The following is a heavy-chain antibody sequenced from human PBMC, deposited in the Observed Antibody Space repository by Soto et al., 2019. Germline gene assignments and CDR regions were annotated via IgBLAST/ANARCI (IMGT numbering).Heavy chain of an antibody. J-gene: IGHJ4*02. V-gene: IGHV3-23*01. Sequence: PGGSLRLSCAASGFTFSSYAMSWVRQAPGKGLEWVSAISGSGGSTYYADSVKGRFTISRDNSKNTVYLQMNSLRAEDTALYYCAKDTYYHDSSGYYIFDYWGQGTLVTVS. D-gene: IGHD3-22*01. CDR1: GFTFSSYA. CDR3: AKDTYYHDSSGYYIFDY. CDR2: ISGSGGST.